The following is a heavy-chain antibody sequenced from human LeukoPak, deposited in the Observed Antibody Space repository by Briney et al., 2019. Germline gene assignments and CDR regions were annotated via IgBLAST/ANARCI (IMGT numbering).Heavy chain of an antibody. J-gene: IGHJ4*02. CDR2: ISWNSGSI. CDR3: AKSRGWELHYFDY. CDR1: GFTFDDYA. D-gene: IGHD1-26*01. V-gene: IGHV3-9*01. Sequence: PGGSLRLSCAASGFTFDDYAMHWVRQAPGKGLEWVSGISWNSGSIGYADSVKGRFTISRDNAKNSLYLQMNSLRAEDTALYYCAKSRGWELHYFDYWGQGTLVTVSS.